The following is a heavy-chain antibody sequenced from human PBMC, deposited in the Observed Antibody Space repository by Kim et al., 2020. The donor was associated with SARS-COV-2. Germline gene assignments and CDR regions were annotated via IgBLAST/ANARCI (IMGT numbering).Heavy chain of an antibody. V-gene: IGHV4-31*03. Sequence: SETLSLTCTVSGGSISSGGYYWSWIRQHPGKGLEWIGYIYYSGSTYYNPSLKSRVTISVDTSKNQFSLKLSSVTAADTAVYYCARGKIRGYSYGSPWFDPWGQGTLVTVSS. CDR3: ARGKIRGYSYGSPWFDP. J-gene: IGHJ5*02. D-gene: IGHD5-18*01. CDR2: IYYSGST. CDR1: GGSISSGGYY.